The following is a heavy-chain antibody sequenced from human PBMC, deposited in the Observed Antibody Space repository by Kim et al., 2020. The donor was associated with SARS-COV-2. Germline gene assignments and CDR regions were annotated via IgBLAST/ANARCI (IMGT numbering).Heavy chain of an antibody. J-gene: IGHJ4*02. CDR1: GFTFSSYS. D-gene: IGHD3-10*01. CDR3: ARERPRASGWDY. V-gene: IGHV3-7*03. CDR2: ISGSGGKK. Sequence: GLSLRLSCAASGFTFSSYSMSWVRQAPGKGLEWVANISGSGGKKFYVDSVKGRFTISRDNAKNTLYLQMNSLRAEDTAVYYCARERPRASGWDYWGKG.